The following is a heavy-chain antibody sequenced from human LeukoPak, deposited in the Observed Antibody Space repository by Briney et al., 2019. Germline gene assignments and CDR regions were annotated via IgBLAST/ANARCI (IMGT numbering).Heavy chain of an antibody. V-gene: IGHV1-8*01. D-gene: IGHD3/OR15-3a*01. J-gene: IGHJ4*02. Sequence: ASVKVSCKASGYTFTSYDINWGRQATGQGLEWMGWMNPNSGNTGYAQKFQGRVPMTRNTSISTAYMELSSLRSEDTAVYYCARVGLDFPDDYWGQGTLVTVSS. CDR3: ARVGLDFPDDY. CDR2: MNPNSGNT. CDR1: GYTFTSYD.